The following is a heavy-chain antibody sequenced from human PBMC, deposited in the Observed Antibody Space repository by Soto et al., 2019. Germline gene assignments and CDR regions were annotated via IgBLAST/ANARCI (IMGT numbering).Heavy chain of an antibody. CDR3: ARDFSSSWYYMDV. Sequence: PGGSLRLSCTASGFTFGDYAMSWFRQAPGKGLEWVANIKQDGSEKYYVDSVKGRFTISRDNSKNTLYPQMNSLRAEDTAVYYCARDFSSSWYYMDVWGKGTTVTVSS. CDR1: GFTFGDYA. D-gene: IGHD6-13*01. J-gene: IGHJ6*03. CDR2: IKQDGSEK. V-gene: IGHV3-7*01.